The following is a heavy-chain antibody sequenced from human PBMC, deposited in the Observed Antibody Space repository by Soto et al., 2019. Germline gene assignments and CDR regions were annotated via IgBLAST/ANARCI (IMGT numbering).Heavy chain of an antibody. Sequence: QVQLQESGPGLVKPSQTLSLTCTVSGGSISSGGYYWSWIRQHPGKVLEWIGYIYYSGSTYYNPSLKSRVTISVDTSKNQSALKLSSVTAADTAVYYSARTGSSYGMDVWGQGTTVTVSS. V-gene: IGHV4-31*03. CDR2: IYYSGST. CDR1: GGSISSGGYY. J-gene: IGHJ6*02. CDR3: ARTGSSYGMDV.